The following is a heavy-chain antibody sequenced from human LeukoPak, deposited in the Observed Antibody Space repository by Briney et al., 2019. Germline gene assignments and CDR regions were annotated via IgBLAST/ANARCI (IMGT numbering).Heavy chain of an antibody. CDR1: GYTFTSYY. Sequence: SVKVSCKASGYTFTSYYMHWVRQAPGQGLEWMGGIIPIFGTANYAQKFQGRVMITADESTSTAYMELSSLRSEDTAVYYCARLLSSRASHTDYWGQGTLVTVSS. CDR3: ARLLSSRASHTDY. V-gene: IGHV1-69*13. CDR2: IIPIFGTA. J-gene: IGHJ4*02. D-gene: IGHD5-24*01.